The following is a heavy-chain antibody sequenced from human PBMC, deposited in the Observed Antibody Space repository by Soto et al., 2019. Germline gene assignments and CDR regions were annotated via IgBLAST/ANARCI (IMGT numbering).Heavy chain of an antibody. J-gene: IGHJ4*02. Sequence: HPGGSLRLSCAASGFTFSSYGMHWVRQAPGKGLEWVAVIWYDGSNKYYADSVKGRFTISRDNSKNTLYLQMNSLRAEDTAVYYCARRGYSYGYIVATIFDFDYSGQATLVTVSS. V-gene: IGHV3-33*01. CDR3: ARRGYSYGYIVATIFDFDY. CDR1: GFTFSSYG. D-gene: IGHD5-12*01. CDR2: IWYDGSNK.